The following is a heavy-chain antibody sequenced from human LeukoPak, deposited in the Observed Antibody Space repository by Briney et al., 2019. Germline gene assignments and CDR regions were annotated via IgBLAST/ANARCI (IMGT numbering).Heavy chain of an antibody. V-gene: IGHV3-23*01. Sequence: SGGSLRLSCAASGFTFINYAMTWVRQAPGKGLEWVSTVLGSGDSTFYADSVKGRFTISRDNSEDTVYLQMNSLRADDTAVYYCARVLGGYLGSAPGPYYFDHWGQGTQVTVSS. CDR2: VLGSGDST. D-gene: IGHD6-13*01. J-gene: IGHJ4*02. CDR1: GFTFINYA. CDR3: ARVLGGYLGSAPGPYYFDH.